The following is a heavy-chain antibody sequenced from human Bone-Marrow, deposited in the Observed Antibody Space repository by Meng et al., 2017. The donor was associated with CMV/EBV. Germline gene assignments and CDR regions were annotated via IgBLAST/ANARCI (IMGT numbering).Heavy chain of an antibody. J-gene: IGHJ4*02. Sequence: ASVKVSCKASGYTFTGYYMHWVRQAPGQGLEWMGWMNPNNGGTNYAQKFQGRVTLTRDTAISTVYMELGSLTSDDTAVYYCARAYCGDNCPPGGYWGQGTRVTVYS. D-gene: IGHD2-21*01. CDR2: MNPNNGGT. CDR3: ARAYCGDNCPPGGY. CDR1: GYTFTGYY. V-gene: IGHV1-2*02.